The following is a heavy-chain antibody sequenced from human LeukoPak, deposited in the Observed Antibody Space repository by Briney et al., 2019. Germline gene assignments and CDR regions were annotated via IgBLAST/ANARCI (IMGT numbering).Heavy chain of an antibody. D-gene: IGHD5-18*01. CDR2: INPNSGGT. V-gene: IGHV1-2*04. J-gene: IGHJ4*02. CDR3: ARVEPPGYSYGY. CDR1: GGTFSSYA. Sequence: ASVKVSCKASGGTFSSYAISWVRQAPGQGLEWMGWINPNSGGTNYAQKFQGWVTMTRDTSISTAYMELSRLRSDDTAVYYCARVEPPGYSYGYWGQGTLVTVSS.